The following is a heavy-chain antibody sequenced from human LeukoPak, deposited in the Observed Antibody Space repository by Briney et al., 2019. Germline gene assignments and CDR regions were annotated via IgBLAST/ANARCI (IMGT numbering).Heavy chain of an antibody. D-gene: IGHD1-26*01. J-gene: IGHJ2*01. Sequence: GGSLRLSCAASGFTFSSYSMNWVGQAPGKGLEWVAYLSRSSSAIYYADSVKGRFTISRDNAKTSLYLQMNTLRAEDTAVYYCARDLGADGRAWYFDLWGRGTLVTVSS. V-gene: IGHV3-48*04. CDR3: ARDLGADGRAWYFDL. CDR2: LSRSSSAI. CDR1: GFTFSSYS.